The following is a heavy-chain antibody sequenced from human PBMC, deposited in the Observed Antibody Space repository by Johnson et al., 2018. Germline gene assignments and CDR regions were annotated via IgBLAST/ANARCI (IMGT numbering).Heavy chain of an antibody. Sequence: QVQLVQSGAEVKKPGSSVKVSCKASGGTFSSYTISWVRQAPGQGLEWMGRIIPILGIANYAQKFQGRVTITADKSTSTAYMELSSLRSEDTAGYYCRRPLGTETDAFDIWGQGTMVTVSS. CDR3: RRPLGTETDAFDI. CDR2: IIPILGIA. J-gene: IGHJ3*02. V-gene: IGHV1-69*02. CDR1: GGTFSSYT. D-gene: IGHD3/OR15-3a*01.